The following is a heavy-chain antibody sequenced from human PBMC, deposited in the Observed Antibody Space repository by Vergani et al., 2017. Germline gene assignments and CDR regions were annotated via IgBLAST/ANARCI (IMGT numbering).Heavy chain of an antibody. CDR3: ARDGGEYDKDALDV. CDR2: IYYSGST. D-gene: IGHD2-21*01. V-gene: IGHV4-39*02. CDR1: GGPISSSSYY. Sequence: QLQLQESGPGLVKPSETLSLTCTVSGGPISSSSYYWGWIRHPPGKGLEWIGSIYYSGSTYYNPSLKSRGTISVDTSKNQFSLKLTSVTAADTAVYYCARDGGEYDKDALDVWGQGTKVTVTS. J-gene: IGHJ3*01.